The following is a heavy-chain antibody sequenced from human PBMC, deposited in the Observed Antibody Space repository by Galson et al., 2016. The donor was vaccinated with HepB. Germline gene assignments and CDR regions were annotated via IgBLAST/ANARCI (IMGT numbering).Heavy chain of an antibody. CDR2: VSASGSST. Sequence: SLRLSCAASGFTLKNYAMSWVRQAPGDGLEWVSIVSASGSSTYYADSVKGRFTISRDNSRNTLYLQIDSLRAEDTAVYYCAKGTSGPPSYYFDSWGQGTLVTVSS. CDR3: AKGTSGPPSYYFDS. V-gene: IGHV3-23*01. J-gene: IGHJ4*02. D-gene: IGHD3/OR15-3a*01. CDR1: GFTLKNYA.